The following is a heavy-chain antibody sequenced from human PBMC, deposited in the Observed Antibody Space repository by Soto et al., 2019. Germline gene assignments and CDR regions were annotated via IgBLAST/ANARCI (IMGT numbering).Heavy chain of an antibody. V-gene: IGHV3-30-3*01. CDR3: ARGEKDYAFMDV. Sequence: QVQLVESGGGVVQPGRSLRLSCAASGFTFSSYAMHWVRQAPGKGLEWVAVISYDGSNKYYADSVKGRFTISRDNSKNTLYLQMNSLRAEDTAVYYCARGEKDYAFMDVWGQGTTVTVSS. J-gene: IGHJ6*02. D-gene: IGHD3-16*01. CDR1: GFTFSSYA. CDR2: ISYDGSNK.